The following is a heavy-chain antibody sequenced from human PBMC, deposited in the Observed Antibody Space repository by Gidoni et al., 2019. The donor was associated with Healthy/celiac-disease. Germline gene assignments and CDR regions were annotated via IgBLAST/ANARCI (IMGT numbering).Heavy chain of an antibody. CDR3: ATLWGYSYGLFLN. D-gene: IGHD5-18*01. CDR2: FDAEDGET. Sequence: QFQLVQSGAEVKNPGASVKVSCKVSGATLTELSMHWVRQAPGKGLEWMGGFDAEDGETIYAQKFQGRVTMTEDTSTDTAYMELSSLRSEDTAVYYCATLWGYSYGLFLNWGQGTLVTVSS. CDR1: GATLTELS. J-gene: IGHJ4*02. V-gene: IGHV1-24*01.